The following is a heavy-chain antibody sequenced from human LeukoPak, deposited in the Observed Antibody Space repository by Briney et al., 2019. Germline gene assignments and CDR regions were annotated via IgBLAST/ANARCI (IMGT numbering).Heavy chain of an antibody. D-gene: IGHD1-26*01. V-gene: IGHV4-34*08. CDR1: GFTVSSNY. J-gene: IGHJ4*02. CDR3: TGSYLDSYYFDY. Sequence: GSLRLSCAASGFTVSSNYMSWVRQPPGKGLEWIGEINHSGSTNYNPSLKSRVTISVDTSKNQFSLKLSSVTAADTAVYYCTGSYLDSYYFDYWGQGTLVTVSS. CDR2: INHSGST.